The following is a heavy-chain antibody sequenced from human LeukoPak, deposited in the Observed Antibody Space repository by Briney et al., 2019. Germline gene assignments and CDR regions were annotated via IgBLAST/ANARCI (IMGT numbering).Heavy chain of an antibody. V-gene: IGHV4-59*01. CDR3: ARGKGSSWPER. D-gene: IGHD6-13*01. CDR2: IYYSGST. J-gene: IGHJ4*02. CDR1: SGSISSYY. Sequence: SETLSLTCTVSSGSISSYYWSWIRQPPGKGLEWIGYIYYSGSTNYNPSLKSRVTISVDTSKNQFSLKLGSVTAADTAVYYCARGKGSSWPERWGQGTLVTVSS.